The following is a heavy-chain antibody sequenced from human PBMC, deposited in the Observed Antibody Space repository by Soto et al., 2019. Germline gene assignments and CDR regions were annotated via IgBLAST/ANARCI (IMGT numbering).Heavy chain of an antibody. J-gene: IGHJ6*03. Sequence: QLQLQESGPGLVKPSETLSLTCTVSGGSISISRYYWGWIRHPPGKGLGWIGSIDYSGSTYYNPSLQSRVTISVDTSKNQFSLTLSSVTAADTAVYYCARHRRQLLTHYYYYMDVWGKGTTVTVSS. V-gene: IGHV4-39*01. D-gene: IGHD2-2*01. CDR3: ARHRRQLLTHYYYYMDV. CDR2: IDYSGST. CDR1: GGSISISRYY.